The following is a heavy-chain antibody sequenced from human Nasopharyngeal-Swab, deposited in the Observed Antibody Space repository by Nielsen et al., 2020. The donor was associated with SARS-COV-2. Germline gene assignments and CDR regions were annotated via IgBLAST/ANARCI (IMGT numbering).Heavy chain of an antibody. CDR2: IDPSDSYT. Sequence: VRQAPGKGLEWMGRIDPSDSYTNYSPSFQGHVTISADKSISTAYLQWSSLKASDTAMYYCARQGGDGYYFDYWGQGTLVTVSS. V-gene: IGHV5-10-1*01. J-gene: IGHJ4*02. CDR3: ARQGGDGYYFDY. D-gene: IGHD2-21*02.